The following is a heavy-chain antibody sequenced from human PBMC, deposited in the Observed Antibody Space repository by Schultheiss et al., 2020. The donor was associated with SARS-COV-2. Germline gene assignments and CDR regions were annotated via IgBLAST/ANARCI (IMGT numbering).Heavy chain of an antibody. J-gene: IGHJ5*02. D-gene: IGHD1-26*01. CDR3: ARGQPIWELHVGHWFDP. CDR2: IIPIFGTA. CDR1: GGTFSSYA. Sequence: SVKVSCKASGGTFSSYAISWVRQAPGQGLEWMGGIIPIFGTANYAQKFQGRVTITADESTSTAYMELSSLRSEDTAVYYCARGQPIWELHVGHWFDPWGQGTLVTVFS. V-gene: IGHV1-69*13.